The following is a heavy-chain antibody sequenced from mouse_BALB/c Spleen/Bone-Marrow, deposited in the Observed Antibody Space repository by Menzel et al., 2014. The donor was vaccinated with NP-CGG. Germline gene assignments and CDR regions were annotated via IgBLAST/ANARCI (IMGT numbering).Heavy chain of an antibody. J-gene: IGHJ2*01. CDR3: ARKLDYDYDFDY. CDR1: GFSLTIYG. Sequence: VQLQQSGPGLVQPSQSQSITCTVSGFSLTIYGIHWVRQPPGTGQEWLGVIWSGGSTDYNAAFISRLSISKDNYKSQVFFKMNRLQADDTAIYYCARKLDYDYDFDYWGQGTTLTVSS. D-gene: IGHD2-4*01. CDR2: IWSGGST. V-gene: IGHV2-4*02.